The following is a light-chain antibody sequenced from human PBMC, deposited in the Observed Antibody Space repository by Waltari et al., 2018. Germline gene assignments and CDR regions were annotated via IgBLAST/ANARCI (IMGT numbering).Light chain of an antibody. J-gene: IGKJ1*01. CDR2: GAS. CDR3: QHYVRLPVT. V-gene: IGKV3-20*01. CDR1: QSVSRT. Sequence: EIVLTQSPGTLSLSPGERATLSCRASQSVSRTLAWYQQKPGQAPRLPIYGASTRATGSPDRFSGSGSGTDFSLTISRLEPEDFAVYYCQHYVRLPVTFGQGTKVEIK.